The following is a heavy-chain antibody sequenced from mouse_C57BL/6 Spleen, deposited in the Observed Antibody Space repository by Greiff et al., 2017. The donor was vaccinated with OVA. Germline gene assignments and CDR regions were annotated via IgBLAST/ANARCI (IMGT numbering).Heavy chain of an antibody. CDR2: ISDGGSYT. CDR1: GFTFSSYA. J-gene: IGHJ2*01. V-gene: IGHV5-4*01. D-gene: IGHD1-1*02. CDR3: ARDRDDGGDYFDY. Sequence: EVQLVESGGGLVKPGGSLKLSCAASGFTFSSYAMSWVRQTPEKRLEWVATISDGGSYTYYPDNVKGRFTISRDNAKNNLYLQMSHLKSEDTAMYYCARDRDDGGDYFDYWGQGTTLTGSA.